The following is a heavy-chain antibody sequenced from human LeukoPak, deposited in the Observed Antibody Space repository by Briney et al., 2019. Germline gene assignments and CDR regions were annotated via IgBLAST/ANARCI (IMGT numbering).Heavy chain of an antibody. CDR2: IIPIFGTA. CDR1: GGTFSSYA. CDR3: ARAGSDCSGGGCYRTPSYDY. D-gene: IGHD2-15*01. Sequence: SVKVSCKASGGTFSSYAISWVRQAPGQGLEWMGGIIPIFGTANYAQKFQGRVTITADESTSTAYMELSSLRSEDTAVYYCARAGSDCSGGGCYRTPSYDYWGQGTLVTVSS. V-gene: IGHV1-69*13. J-gene: IGHJ4*02.